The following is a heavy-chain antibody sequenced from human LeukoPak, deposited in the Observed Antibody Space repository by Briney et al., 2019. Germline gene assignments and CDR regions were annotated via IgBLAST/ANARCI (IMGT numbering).Heavy chain of an antibody. V-gene: IGHV4-39*07. J-gene: IGHJ4*02. D-gene: IGHD5-12*01. Sequence: SETLSLTCTVSGGSISSSSYYWDWIRQSPGKGLEWIGSIYYDGSTYYNPSLKSRVTISVDTSKNQFSLKLSSVTAADTAVYYCAREWYSGYDSPIDYWGQGTLVTVSS. CDR2: IYYDGST. CDR1: GGSISSSSYY. CDR3: AREWYSGYDSPIDY.